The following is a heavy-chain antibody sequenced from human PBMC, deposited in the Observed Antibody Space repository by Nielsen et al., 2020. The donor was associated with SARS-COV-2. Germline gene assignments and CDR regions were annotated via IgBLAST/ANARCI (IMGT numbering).Heavy chain of an antibody. CDR1: GFTLSDYY. V-gene: IGHV3-11*06. D-gene: IGHD5-18*01. CDR2: ISSSNSYT. Sequence: GESLKISCAGSGFTLSDYYMTWIRQAPGKGLEWVSNISSSNSYTNYADSVKGRFTISRDNAKNSLYLQMNSLRAEDTAMYYCARGGYSYVFDYWGQGTLVTVSS. J-gene: IGHJ4*02. CDR3: ARGGYSYVFDY.